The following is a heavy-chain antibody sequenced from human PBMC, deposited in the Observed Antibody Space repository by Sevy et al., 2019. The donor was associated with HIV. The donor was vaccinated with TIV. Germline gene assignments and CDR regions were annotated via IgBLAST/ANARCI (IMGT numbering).Heavy chain of an antibody. V-gene: IGHV3-21*06. CDR1: GFTFNNFN. J-gene: IGHJ4*02. D-gene: IGHD1-26*01. Sequence: GGSLRLSCAASGFTFNNFNMNWVRQAPGKGLQWVSSISGSSNYIYYAESLKGRFIISRENVKDTVFLQMNSLSADDTAVYYCARGPPDGSYDYFDSWGQGTLVTVS. CDR3: ARGPPDGSYDYFDS. CDR2: ISGSSNYI.